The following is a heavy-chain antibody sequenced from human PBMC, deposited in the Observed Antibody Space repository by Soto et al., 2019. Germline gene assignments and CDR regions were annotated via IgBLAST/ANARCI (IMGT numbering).Heavy chain of an antibody. CDR2: IDKVGTDS. D-gene: IGHD1-26*01. J-gene: IGHJ6*03. CDR3: AMGGVGPDG. CDR1: EFTFSGRS. Sequence: EVQLLESGGGLVQPGGSLRLSCAASEFTFSGRSVHWVRQAPGKGLVWVSGIDKVGTDSNYADSVKGRFTSSRDNAKNTVYLQMSSLIVEETAVSYFAMGGVGPDGWGKGPTVPVSS. V-gene: IGHV3-74*01.